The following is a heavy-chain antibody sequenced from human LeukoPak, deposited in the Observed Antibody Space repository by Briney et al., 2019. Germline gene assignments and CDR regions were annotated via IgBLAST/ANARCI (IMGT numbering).Heavy chain of an antibody. J-gene: IGHJ3*02. CDR3: ARVESYPLRNAFDI. CDR1: GGTLPSGDFY. D-gene: IGHD1-14*01. CDR2: IYYSGST. V-gene: IGHV4-39*07. Sequence: SETLSLTCTVSGGTLPSGDFYWGWIRQPPGKGLEWIGSIYYSGSTYYNPSLKSRVTISVDTSKNQFSLKLSSVTAAGTAVYYCARVESYPLRNAFDIWGQGTMVTVSS.